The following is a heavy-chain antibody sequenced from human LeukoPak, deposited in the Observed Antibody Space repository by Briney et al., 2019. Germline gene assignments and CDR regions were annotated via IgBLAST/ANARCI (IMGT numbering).Heavy chain of an antibody. CDR2: INHSGST. CDR1: GGSFSGYY. J-gene: IGHJ4*02. CDR3: ARRLAALDY. V-gene: IGHV4-34*01. Sequence: PSETLSLTCAVYGGSFSGYYWNWIRQPPGKGLEWIGEINHSGSTNYNPSLKSRVTISVDTSKNQFSLKLSSVTAADTAVYYCARRLAALDYWGQGTLVTVSS. D-gene: IGHD6-6*01.